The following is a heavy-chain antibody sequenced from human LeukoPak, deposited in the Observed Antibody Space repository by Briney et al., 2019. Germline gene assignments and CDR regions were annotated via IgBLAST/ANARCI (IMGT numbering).Heavy chain of an antibody. Sequence: QPGGSLRLSCAASGFTFSSYAMSWVRQAPGKGLEWVSAISGSGGSTYYADSVKGRFTISRDNSKNTLYLQMNSLRAEDTAVYYCAKDSQNTGYYYYYYMDVWGKGTTVTVSS. CDR3: AKDSQNTGYYYYYYMDV. V-gene: IGHV3-23*01. CDR2: ISGSGGST. CDR1: GFTFSSYA. J-gene: IGHJ6*03. D-gene: IGHD2/OR15-2a*01.